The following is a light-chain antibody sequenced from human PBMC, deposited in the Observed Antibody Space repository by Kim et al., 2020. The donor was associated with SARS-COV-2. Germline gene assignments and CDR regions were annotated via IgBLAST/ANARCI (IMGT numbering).Light chain of an antibody. J-gene: IGKJ2*03. CDR2: DAS. V-gene: IGKV3-11*01. Sequence: LSPGERATLSCRASQSVSSYLAWYQQKPGQAPRLLIYDASNRATVIPARFSGSGSGTDFTLTISSLEPEDFAVYYCQQRSNWPPNSFGQGTKLEI. CDR3: QQRSNWPPNS. CDR1: QSVSSY.